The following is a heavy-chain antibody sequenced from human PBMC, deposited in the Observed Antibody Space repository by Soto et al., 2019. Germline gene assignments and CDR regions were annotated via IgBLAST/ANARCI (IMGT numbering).Heavy chain of an antibody. J-gene: IGHJ1*01. CDR1: GFTFSSYA. D-gene: IGHD2-15*01. CDR2: ISGSGGST. V-gene: IGHV3-23*01. Sequence: PGGSLRLSCAASGFTFSSYAMSWVRQAPGKGLEWVSAISGSGGSTYYADSVKGRFTISRDNSKNTLYLQMNSLRAEDTAVYYCAKDWPCRGGRCYFRLSPQYFQHWGQGTLVTVSS. CDR3: AKDWPCRGGRCYFRLSPQYFQH.